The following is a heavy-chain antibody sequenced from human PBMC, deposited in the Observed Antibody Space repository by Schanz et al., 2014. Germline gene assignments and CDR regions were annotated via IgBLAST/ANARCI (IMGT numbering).Heavy chain of an antibody. CDR2: IRQEGSDK. CDR1: GFTFSNYW. D-gene: IGHD3-10*01. V-gene: IGHV3-7*01. CDR3: ARSEMDRGVIWGY. Sequence: EVQLVESGGGLVQPGESLRVSCAASGFTFSNYWMSWVRQAPGKGLEWVANIRQEGSDKYYVDSVKGRFTVSRDDAKNSLYLQMNNLRVEDTAVYYCARSEMDRGVIWGYWGQGTLVTVSS. J-gene: IGHJ4*02.